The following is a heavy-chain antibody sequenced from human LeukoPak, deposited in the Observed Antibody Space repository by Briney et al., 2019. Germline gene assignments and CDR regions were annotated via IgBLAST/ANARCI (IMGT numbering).Heavy chain of an antibody. CDR1: GYTFTGYY. J-gene: IGHJ4*02. V-gene: IGHV1-2*02. CDR3: ARLRYYYDSSGLSERYFDY. CDR2: INPNSGGT. Sequence: ASVKVSCKASGYTFTGYYMHWVRQAPGQGLEWTGWINPNSGGTNYAQKFQGRVTMTRDTSISTAYMELSRLRSDDTAVYYCARLRYYYDSSGLSERYFDYWGQGTLVTVSS. D-gene: IGHD3-22*01.